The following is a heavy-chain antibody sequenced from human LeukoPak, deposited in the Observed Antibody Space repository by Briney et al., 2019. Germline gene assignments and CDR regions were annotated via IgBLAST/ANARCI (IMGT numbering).Heavy chain of an antibody. V-gene: IGHV4-39*01. Sequence: SETLSLTCTVSGASISSTTSYWGWIRQPPGKGLEWIGTTHYTGNTYNNPDLKSRVTMAVDTSKNQFSLTLSSVTAADTAIYYCAKHVTAVAGENFDSWGQGTLVIVSS. CDR1: GASISSTTSY. CDR3: AKHVTAVAGENFDS. J-gene: IGHJ4*02. CDR2: THYTGNT. D-gene: IGHD6-19*01.